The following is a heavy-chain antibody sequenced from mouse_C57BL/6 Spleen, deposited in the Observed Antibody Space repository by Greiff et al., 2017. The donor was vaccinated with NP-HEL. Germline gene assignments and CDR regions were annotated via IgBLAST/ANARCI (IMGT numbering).Heavy chain of an antibody. D-gene: IGHD2-3*01. CDR2: INPYNGDT. CDR3: AKGYGYSYYYAMDY. V-gene: IGHV1-20*01. CDR1: GYSFTGYF. Sequence: EVQLQQSGPELVKPGDSVKISCKASGYSFTGYFMNWVMQSHGKSLEWIGRINPYNGDTFYIQKFKGKATLTVDKSSSTAHMERRSLTSEDSAVYYSAKGYGYSYYYAMDYWGQGTSVTVSS. J-gene: IGHJ4*01.